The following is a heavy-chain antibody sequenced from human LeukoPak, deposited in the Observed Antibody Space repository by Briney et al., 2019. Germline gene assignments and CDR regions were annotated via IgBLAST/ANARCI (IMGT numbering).Heavy chain of an antibody. CDR3: AKVGGQLVLY. V-gene: IGHV3-23*01. D-gene: IGHD6-6*01. CDR2: ISGSGGST. J-gene: IGHJ4*02. CDR1: GFTFSSYA. Sequence: GGSLTLSCAASGFTFSSYAMSWLRQAPGKGLEWVSAISGSGGSTYYADAVKGRFTISRDNSKNTLYLQMNSLRAEDTAVYYCAKVGGQLVLYWGQGTLVTVSS.